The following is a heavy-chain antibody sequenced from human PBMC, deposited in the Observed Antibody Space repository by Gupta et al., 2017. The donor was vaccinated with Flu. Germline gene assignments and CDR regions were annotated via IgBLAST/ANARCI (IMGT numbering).Heavy chain of an antibody. J-gene: IGHJ4*02. Sequence: SSYAMGWVRQAPGKGLEGVSAISGSGGSTYYADSVKGRFTISRDNSKNTLYLQMNSLRAEDTAVYYCAKHQRPKTDRYFDDGGQGTLVTVFS. V-gene: IGHV3-23*01. CDR3: AKHQRPKTDRYFDD. CDR1: SSYA. CDR2: ISGSGGST. D-gene: IGHD6-25*01.